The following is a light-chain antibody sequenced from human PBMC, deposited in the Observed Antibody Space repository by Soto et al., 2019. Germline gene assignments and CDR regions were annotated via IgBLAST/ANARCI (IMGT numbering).Light chain of an antibody. J-gene: IGKJ1*01. V-gene: IGKV1-5*01. Sequence: IQMTQSPFTLSSSLGDRVTITFRASQSISSWLAWYQQKPGKAPKLLIYDASSLESGVPSRFSGSGSGTEFTLTISSLQPDDFATYYCQQYNSYSRTFGQGTKVDIK. CDR1: QSISSW. CDR2: DAS. CDR3: QQYNSYSRT.